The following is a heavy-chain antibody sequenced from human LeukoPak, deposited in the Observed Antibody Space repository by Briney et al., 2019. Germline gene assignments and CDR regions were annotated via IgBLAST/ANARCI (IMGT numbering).Heavy chain of an antibody. Sequence: GESLKISCKGSGYSFTSYWIGWVRQMPGKGLEWMGIIYPGDSDTRYSPSFQGQVTISAVKSISTAYLQWSSLKASDTAMYYCAAVDTAMVGYFQHWGQGTLVTVSS. V-gene: IGHV5-51*01. CDR1: GYSFTSYW. J-gene: IGHJ1*01. D-gene: IGHD5-18*01. CDR3: AAVDTAMVGYFQH. CDR2: IYPGDSDT.